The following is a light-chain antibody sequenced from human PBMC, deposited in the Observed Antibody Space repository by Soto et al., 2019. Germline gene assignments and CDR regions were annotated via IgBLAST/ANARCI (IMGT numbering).Light chain of an antibody. CDR1: QSVSSY. Sequence: EIVLTQSPATLSLSPGERATLSCRASQSVSSYLAWYQQKPGQAPSLLIYDASNRATGIPARFSGSGSGTDFTLTISSLEPEDYEVYYCQQRGNWPITFGQGTRLEIK. CDR3: QQRGNWPIT. V-gene: IGKV3-11*01. J-gene: IGKJ5*01. CDR2: DAS.